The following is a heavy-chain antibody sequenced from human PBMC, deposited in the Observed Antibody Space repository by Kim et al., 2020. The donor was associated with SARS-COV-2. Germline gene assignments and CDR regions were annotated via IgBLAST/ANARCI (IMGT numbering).Heavy chain of an antibody. J-gene: IGHJ6*02. CDR3: AKDFASGSYTALDV. CDR1: GFTFNIFA. Sequence: GGSLRLSCAASGFTFNIFARSWVRQAPGKGLEWVSSITASGGDTYYADSVKGRFIISRDNSKNTVSLRMNSLRAEDTAKYYCAKDFASGSYTALDVWGQGTTVIV. V-gene: IGHV3-23*01. D-gene: IGHD3-10*01. CDR2: ITASGGDT.